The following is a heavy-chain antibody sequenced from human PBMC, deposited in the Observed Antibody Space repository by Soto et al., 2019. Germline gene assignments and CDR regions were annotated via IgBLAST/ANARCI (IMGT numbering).Heavy chain of an antibody. J-gene: IGHJ6*02. V-gene: IGHV3-21*01. Sequence: GGSLRLSCAASGFTFSSYSMNWVRQAPGKGLEWVSSISSSSSYIYYADSVKGRFTISRDNAKNSLYLQMNSLRAEDTAVYYCARDRSIAARHYYYYGMDVWGQGTTVTVSS. D-gene: IGHD6-6*01. CDR2: ISSSSSYI. CDR3: ARDRSIAARHYYYYGMDV. CDR1: GFTFSSYS.